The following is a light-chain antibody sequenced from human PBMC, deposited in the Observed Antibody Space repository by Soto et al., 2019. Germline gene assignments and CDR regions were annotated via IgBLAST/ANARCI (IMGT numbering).Light chain of an antibody. CDR3: QQANSFPVT. Sequence: DIQMTQSPASVSASVGDRVTITCRASQGVSTWVAWFQQKPGQAPKLLIYAASVLQSGVPSRFSGCGSGTEFTLTITSLQPEDSATYYCQQANSFPVTFGQGTKLEI. CDR1: QGVSTW. J-gene: IGKJ2*01. V-gene: IGKV1D-12*01. CDR2: AAS.